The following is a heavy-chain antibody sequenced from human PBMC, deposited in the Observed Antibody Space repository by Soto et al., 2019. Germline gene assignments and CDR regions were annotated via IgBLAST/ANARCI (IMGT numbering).Heavy chain of an antibody. CDR2: VYRTGST. V-gene: IGHV4-4*02. CDR1: GGSISTSNW. J-gene: IGHJ4*02. CDR3: AGARATMAAAAIFDC. D-gene: IGHD6-13*01. Sequence: QVQLQESGPGLVKPSGTLSLTCAVSGGSISTSNWWSWVRQPPGKGLEWIGEVYRTGSTNYNPSPESRLTISVDKSQHQFSLELTAVTAADTAVYYCAGARATMAAAAIFDCWGQGTLVTVSS.